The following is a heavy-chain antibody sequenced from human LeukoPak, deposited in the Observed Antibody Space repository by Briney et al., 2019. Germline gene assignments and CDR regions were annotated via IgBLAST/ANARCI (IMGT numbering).Heavy chain of an antibody. D-gene: IGHD6-13*01. CDR2: INPGGSNR. V-gene: IGHV3-48*03. Sequence: PGGSLRLSCVASGITFSNYEMNWVRQAPGKGLEWVSYINPGGSNRFYAGSVKGRFTISRDNSKNTLFLQMNSLRAEDTAVYYCAKDRAQQLVLDFWGQGTLVTVSS. CDR1: GITFSNYE. CDR3: AKDRAQQLVLDF. J-gene: IGHJ4*02.